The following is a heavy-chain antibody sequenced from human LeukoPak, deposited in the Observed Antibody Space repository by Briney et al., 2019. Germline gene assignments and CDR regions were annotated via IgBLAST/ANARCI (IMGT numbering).Heavy chain of an antibody. V-gene: IGHV4-34*01. J-gene: IGHJ4*02. CDR2: INHSGST. CDR1: GGSFSGYY. D-gene: IGHD3-16*02. CDR3: AREPLWGSYPSYFDY. Sequence: KPSETLSLTCAVYGGSFSGYYWSWIRQPPGKGLEWIGEINHSGSTNYNPSLKSRVTISVDTSKNQFSLKLSSVTAADTAVYYCAREPLWGSYPSYFDYWGQGTLVTVSS.